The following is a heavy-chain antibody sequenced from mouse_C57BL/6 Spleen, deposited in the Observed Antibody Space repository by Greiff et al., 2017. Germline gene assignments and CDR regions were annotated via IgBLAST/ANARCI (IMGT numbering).Heavy chain of an antibody. V-gene: IGHV5-4*01. Sequence: EVQLQESGGGLVKPGGSLKLSCAASGFTFSSYAMSWVRQTPEQRLEWVATISDGGSYTYYPDNVKGRFTISRDNAKNNLYLQMSHLKSEDTAMYYCARAIYYYGSRYYFDYGGQGTTLTVSS. CDR2: ISDGGSYT. D-gene: IGHD1-1*01. CDR1: GFTFSSYA. J-gene: IGHJ2*01. CDR3: ARAIYYYGSRYYFDY.